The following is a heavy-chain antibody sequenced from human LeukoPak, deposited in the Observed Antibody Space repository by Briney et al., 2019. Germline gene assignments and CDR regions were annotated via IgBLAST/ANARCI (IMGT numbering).Heavy chain of an antibody. V-gene: IGHV3-20*04. D-gene: IGHD3-16*01. CDR2: IIWSGGST. CDR1: GFTFYDYG. J-gene: IGHJ4*02. CDR3: ARDDYVLGSWNDY. Sequence: GGSLSLSCAASGFTFYDYGMSWVRQAPGKGLEWVSGIIWSGGSTVYADSVKGRFTISRENAKNSMYLQMNSLRAEDTALYYCARDDYVLGSWNDYWGQGTLVTVSS.